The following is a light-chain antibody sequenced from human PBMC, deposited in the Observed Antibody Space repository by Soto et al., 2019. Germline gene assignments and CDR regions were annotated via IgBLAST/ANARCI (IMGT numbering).Light chain of an antibody. J-gene: IGLJ2*01. CDR1: NIGAKG. CDR3: QVWHSTSVRV. Sequence: SYELTQPPSVSVAPGQTASINCVGNNIGAKGVHWYQQKNPGQAPVLVVFDDRARASAIPERFSGSNSGNTATLTISRVEAGDEADYYCQVWHSTSVRVFGGGTKVTVL. V-gene: IGLV3-21*02. CDR2: DDR.